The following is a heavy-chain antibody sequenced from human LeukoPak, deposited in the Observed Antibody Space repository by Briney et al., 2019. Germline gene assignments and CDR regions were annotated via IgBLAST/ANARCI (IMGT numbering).Heavy chain of an antibody. CDR2: IYYTGST. D-gene: IGHD3-22*01. CDR1: GGSISRTIYY. V-gene: IGHV4-39*01. Sequence: PSETLSLTCTVSGGSISRTIYYWGWIRQPPGKGLEWIGSIYYTGSTYYTPSLRSRVTISVDTSKNQFSLKLSAVTAADTAVYYCARVVRDGSGYNYYFDYWGQGTLVTVST. CDR3: ARVVRDGSGYNYYFDY. J-gene: IGHJ4*02.